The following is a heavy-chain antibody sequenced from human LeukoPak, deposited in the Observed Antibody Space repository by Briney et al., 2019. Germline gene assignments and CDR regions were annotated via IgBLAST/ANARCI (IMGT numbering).Heavy chain of an antibody. Sequence: GGSLRLSCTASGFVFSDYSMNWVRQAPGKGLEWLSYISRDSGTIYYADSVKGRFTISRDNAKNSLYLQMNSLRAEDTAVYYCARDQERNAVAGTLGYWGQGTLVTVSS. CDR3: ARDQERNAVAGTLGY. CDR2: ISRDSGTI. J-gene: IGHJ4*02. D-gene: IGHD6-19*01. V-gene: IGHV3-48*04. CDR1: GFVFSDYS.